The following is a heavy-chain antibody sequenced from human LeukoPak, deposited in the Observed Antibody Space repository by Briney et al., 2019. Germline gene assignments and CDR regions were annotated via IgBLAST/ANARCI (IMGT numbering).Heavy chain of an antibody. CDR3: ARVGFGSIWFGEAQDRFWFDP. J-gene: IGHJ5*02. V-gene: IGHV1-2*02. Sequence: ASVKVSCKASGYTFTDYYMHWLRQAPGQGLEWMGWVNPNNGGTNYAQRFQGRVTMTRDTSISTAYMELSRLRSDDTAVYYCARVGFGSIWFGEAQDRFWFDPWGQGTLVTVSS. CDR2: VNPNNGGT. CDR1: GYTFTDYY. D-gene: IGHD3-10*01.